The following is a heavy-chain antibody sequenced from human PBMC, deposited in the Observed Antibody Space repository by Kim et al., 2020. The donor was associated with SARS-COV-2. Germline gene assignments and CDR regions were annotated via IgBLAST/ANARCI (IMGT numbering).Heavy chain of an antibody. CDR2: FSISGRNT. V-gene: IGHV3-23*01. CDR3: AKYARSRDG. CDR1: GFTFSNYS. J-gene: IGHJ6*02. Sequence: GGSLRLSCAASGFTFSNYSMSWVRQAPGKGLEWVSGFSISGRNTYYADSVKGRFTISRDNSKNTLYLQMNSLRAEDTAIYYCAKYARSRDGWCEGTTVT.